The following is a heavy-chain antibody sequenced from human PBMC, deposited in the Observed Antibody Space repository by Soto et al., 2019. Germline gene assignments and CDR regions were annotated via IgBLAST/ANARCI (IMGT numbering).Heavy chain of an antibody. D-gene: IGHD3-9*01. V-gene: IGHV4-34*01. Sequence: SETLSLTCAVYGGSFSGYYWSWIRQPPGKGLEWIGEINHSGSTNYNPSLKSRVTISVDTSKNQFSLKLSSVTAADTAVYYCARGNRLRYFDWLSYGPDNWFDPWGQGTLVTVSS. J-gene: IGHJ5*02. CDR3: ARGNRLRYFDWLSYGPDNWFDP. CDR2: INHSGST. CDR1: GGSFSGYY.